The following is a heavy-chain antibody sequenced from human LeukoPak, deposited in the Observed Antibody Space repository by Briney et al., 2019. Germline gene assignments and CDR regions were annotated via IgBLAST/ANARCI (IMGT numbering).Heavy chain of an antibody. CDR2: IYYSGST. D-gene: IGHD5-24*01. CDR1: GGSISSSSYY. V-gene: IGHV4-39*01. Sequence: SETLSLTCTVSGGSISSSSYYWGWIRQPPGKGLDWIVSIYYSGSTYYNPSLKSRVTISVDTSKNQFSLKLSSVTAADTAVYYCARLVGDGYNLGAFDIWGQGTMVTVSS. J-gene: IGHJ3*02. CDR3: ARLVGDGYNLGAFDI.